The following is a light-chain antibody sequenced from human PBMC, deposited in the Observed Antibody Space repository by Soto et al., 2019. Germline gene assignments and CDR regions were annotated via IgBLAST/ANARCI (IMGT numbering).Light chain of an antibody. CDR2: EVS. J-gene: IGLJ1*01. V-gene: IGLV2-23*02. Sequence: QSVLTQPASVSGSPGQSITISCTGTSSDVGSYNLVSWHQQHPGKAPKLMIYEVSKRPSGVSNRFSGSKSGNTASLTISGLQAEDEADYYCCSYAGSSTFEVIVFGTGTKVTVL. CDR1: SSDVGSYNL. CDR3: CSYAGSSTFEVIV.